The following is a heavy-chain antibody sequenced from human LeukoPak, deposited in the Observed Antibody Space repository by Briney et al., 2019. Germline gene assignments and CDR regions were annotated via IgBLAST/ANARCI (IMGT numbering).Heavy chain of an antibody. V-gene: IGHV3-23*01. CDR1: GFTFSSYA. CDR2: ISGSGGST. D-gene: IGHD3-3*01. J-gene: IGHJ4*02. Sequence: GGSLRLSCAASGFTFSSYAMSWVRQAPGKGLEWVSAISGSGGSTYYADSVKGRFTISRDNSKNTLYLQMNSLRAEDTAVYYCARGRNDFWSGYYRGFDYWGQGTLVTVSS. CDR3: ARGRNDFWSGYYRGFDY.